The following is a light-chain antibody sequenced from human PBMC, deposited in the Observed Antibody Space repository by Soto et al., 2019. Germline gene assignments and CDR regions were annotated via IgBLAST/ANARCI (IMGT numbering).Light chain of an antibody. CDR3: SSHTSTSRYV. Sequence: QSALTQPASVSRSPGQSITLSCTGTSSDVGGNHVSWYQQHPGKAPRLIIYDVSNRPSGISNRFSGSKSDNTASLTISGLQADDEADYYCSSHTSTSRYVFGTGTKLTVL. V-gene: IGLV2-14*03. CDR1: SSDVGGNH. CDR2: DVS. J-gene: IGLJ1*01.